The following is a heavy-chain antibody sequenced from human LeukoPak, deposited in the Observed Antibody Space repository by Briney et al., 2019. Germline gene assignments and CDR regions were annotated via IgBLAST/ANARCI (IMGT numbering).Heavy chain of an antibody. CDR2: INHSGST. CDR1: GGSFSGYY. CDR3: ARAPAEAGTIDY. Sequence: SETLSLTCAVYGGSFSGYYWSWIRQPPGKGLEWIGEINHSGSTNYNPSLKSRVTISVDTSKNQFSLKLSSVTAADTAVYYCARAPAEAGTIDYWGQGTLVTVSS. D-gene: IGHD6-13*01. J-gene: IGHJ4*02. V-gene: IGHV4-34*01.